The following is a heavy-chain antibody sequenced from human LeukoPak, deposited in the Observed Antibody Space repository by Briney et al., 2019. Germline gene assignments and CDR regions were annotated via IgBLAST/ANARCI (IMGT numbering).Heavy chain of an antibody. D-gene: IGHD5-12*01. V-gene: IGHV3-66*01. J-gene: IGHJ4*02. CDR1: GFTVSSNY. Sequence: HPGGSLRLSCAASGFTVSSNYMSWVRQAPGKGLEWVSVIYSGGSTYYADSVKGRFTISRDNAKNSLYLQMNSLRAEDTAVYYCARRGSGYTEPIDYWGQGTLVTVSS. CDR2: IYSGGST. CDR3: ARRGSGYTEPIDY.